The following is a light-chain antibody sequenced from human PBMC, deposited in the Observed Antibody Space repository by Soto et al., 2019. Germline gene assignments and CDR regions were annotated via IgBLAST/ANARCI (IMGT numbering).Light chain of an antibody. J-gene: IGKJ4*01. Sequence: EIVLTQSPGTLSLSPGDTATLSCNASQTGSPSLSWYQQKPCQPPRRLIYGETFRATGIPDRFSGSGSGTDFTLTINRLEPEDFAVYDCQRSGGSVSFGGGTKVE. CDR3: QRSGGSVS. V-gene: IGKV3-20*01. CDR1: QTGSPS. CDR2: GET.